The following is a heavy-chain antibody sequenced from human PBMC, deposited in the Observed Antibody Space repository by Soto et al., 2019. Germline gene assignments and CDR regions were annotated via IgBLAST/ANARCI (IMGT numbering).Heavy chain of an antibody. CDR2: IWYDGSKK. D-gene: IGHD6-25*01. J-gene: IGHJ6*02. CDR1: GYTFSSHG. CDR3: ARDPASRMDV. Sequence: QVQLVESGGGVVQPGTSLRLSCAASGYTFSSHGMHWVRQAPGKGLEWVAVIWYDGSKKYYAGSVEGRFTISRDDSKNTLYLEMNNLRAEGAAMYCCARDPASRMDVWVQATTVIVSS. V-gene: IGHV3-33*01.